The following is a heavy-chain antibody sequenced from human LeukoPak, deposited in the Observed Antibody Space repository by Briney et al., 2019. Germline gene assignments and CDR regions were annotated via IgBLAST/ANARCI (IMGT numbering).Heavy chain of an antibody. CDR2: ISYDGSNK. CDR1: GFTFSSYA. V-gene: IGHV3-30-3*01. D-gene: IGHD2-15*01. Sequence: GGSLRLSRAASGFTFSSYATHWVRQAPGKGLEWVAVISYDGSNKYYADSVKGRFTISRDNSKNTLYLQTNSLRAEDTAVYYCARGELFSGGGRDAFDIWGQGTMVTVSS. CDR3: ARGELFSGGGRDAFDI. J-gene: IGHJ3*02.